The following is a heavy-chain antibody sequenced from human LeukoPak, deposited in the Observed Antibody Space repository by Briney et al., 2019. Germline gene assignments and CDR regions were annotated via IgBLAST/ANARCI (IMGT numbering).Heavy chain of an antibody. D-gene: IGHD5-18*01. CDR3: ARADTAMVTLYFDY. CDR2: INHSGST. CDR1: GGSFSGYY. J-gene: IGHJ4*02. V-gene: IGHV4-34*01. Sequence: SETLSLTCAVYGGSFSGYYWSWIRQPPGKGLEWIGEINHSGSTNYNPSLKSRVTISVDTSKNQFSLKLSSVTAADMAVYYCARADTAMVTLYFDYWGQGTLVTVSS.